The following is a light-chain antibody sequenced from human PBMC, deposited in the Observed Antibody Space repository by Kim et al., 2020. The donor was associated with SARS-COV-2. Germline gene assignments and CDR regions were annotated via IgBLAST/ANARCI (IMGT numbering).Light chain of an antibody. CDR3: MQALQTRLT. CDR2: LGS. V-gene: IGKV2-28*01. CDR1: QSLLHSNGYNY. J-gene: IGKJ4*01. Sequence: PASISCRSSQSLLHSNGYNYLDWYLQKPGQSPQLLIYLGSNRASGVPDRFSGSGSGTDFTLKISRVEAEDVGVYYCMQALQTRLTFGGGTKLDIK.